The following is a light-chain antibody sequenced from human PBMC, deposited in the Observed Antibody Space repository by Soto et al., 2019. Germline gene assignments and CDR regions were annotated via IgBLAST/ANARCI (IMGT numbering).Light chain of an antibody. V-gene: IGKV3-11*01. CDR2: DAS. CDR1: HSVSSN. Sequence: EIVMTQSPATLSVSPGERATLSCRASHSVSSNLAWYQQKPGQAPRLLIYDASNRATDIPARFSGSGSGTDFTLTISSLEPEDFAVYYCQQRSNWPPFTFGQGTRLEIK. J-gene: IGKJ5*01. CDR3: QQRSNWPPFT.